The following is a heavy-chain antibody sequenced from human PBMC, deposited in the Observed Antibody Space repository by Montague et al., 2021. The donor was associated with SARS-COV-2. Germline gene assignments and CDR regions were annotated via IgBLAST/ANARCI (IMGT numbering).Heavy chain of an antibody. CDR3: ARLPYFYDSTHAFDI. V-gene: IGHV4-39*01. Sequence: SETLSLTCTVSGGSIRTSSYYWGWIRQPPGKGLDWIGSIYYSGSTYYNPSLKSRVTISVDTSKNQFSLKLSSVTAADTAVYYCARLPYFYDSTHAFDIWGQGTMGTVSS. J-gene: IGHJ3*02. D-gene: IGHD3-22*01. CDR1: GGSIRTSSYY. CDR2: IYYSGST.